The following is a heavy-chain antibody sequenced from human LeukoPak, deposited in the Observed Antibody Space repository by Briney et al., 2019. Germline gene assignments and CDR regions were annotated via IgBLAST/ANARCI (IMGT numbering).Heavy chain of an antibody. CDR3: AKSRGGLVHLALDY. D-gene: IGHD6-6*01. Sequence: GGSLRLSCAASGFTFDDYAIHWVRQAPGKGLEWVSGISWNSGSIGYADSVKGRFTISRDNAKNSLYLQMNSLRAEDMGLYYCAKSRGGLVHLALDYWGQGTLVTASS. J-gene: IGHJ4*02. CDR1: GFTFDDYA. V-gene: IGHV3-9*03. CDR2: ISWNSGSI.